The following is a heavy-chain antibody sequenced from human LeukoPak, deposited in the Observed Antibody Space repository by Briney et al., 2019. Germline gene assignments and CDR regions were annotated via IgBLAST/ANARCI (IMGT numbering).Heavy chain of an antibody. D-gene: IGHD4-11*01. V-gene: IGHV3-48*01. CDR2: IGSSSSPI. Sequence: PGGSLRLSCAASGFTFSAYSMNLVRQAPEKGLEWVSYIGSSSSPIYYADSVKGRFTISRDNAKNSLYLQMDSLRAEDTAVYYCARDQAYSFDYWGQGTLVTVSS. J-gene: IGHJ4*02. CDR3: ARDQAYSFDY. CDR1: GFTFSAYS.